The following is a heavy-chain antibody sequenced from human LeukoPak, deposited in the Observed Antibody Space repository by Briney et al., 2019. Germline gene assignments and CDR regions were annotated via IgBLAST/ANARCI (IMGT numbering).Heavy chain of an antibody. CDR1: GFTFSSYG. Sequence: GGSLRLSCAASGFTFSSYGMSWVRQAPGKGLEWVSGNSGSGGSTYYADSVKGRFTISRDNSKNTLYLQMNSLRAEDTAVYYCAKQKKWLSQYYFDYWGQGTLVTASS. J-gene: IGHJ4*02. V-gene: IGHV3-23*01. CDR3: AKQKKWLSQYYFDY. CDR2: NSGSGGST. D-gene: IGHD6-19*01.